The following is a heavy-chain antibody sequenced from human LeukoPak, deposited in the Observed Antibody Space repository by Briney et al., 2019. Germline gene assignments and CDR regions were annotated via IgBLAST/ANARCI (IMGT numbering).Heavy chain of an antibody. D-gene: IGHD3-3*01. V-gene: IGHV3-21*01. J-gene: IGHJ4*02. CDR3: ARFVSVLGAGLGFDY. CDR1: GFTFSSYS. CDR2: ISSSSSYI. Sequence: TPGGSLRLSCAASGFTFSSYSMNWVRQAPGKGLEWVSSISSSSSYIYYADSVKGRFTIPRDNAKNSLYLQMNSLSAEDTAVYYCARFVSVLGAGLGFDYWGQGTLVTVSS.